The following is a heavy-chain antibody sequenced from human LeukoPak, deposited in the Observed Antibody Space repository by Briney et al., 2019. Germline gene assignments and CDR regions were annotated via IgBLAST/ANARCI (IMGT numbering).Heavy chain of an antibody. V-gene: IGHV3-72*01. CDR2: TGNKANSYTT. J-gene: IGHJ6*02. CDR1: GFTFSDHY. D-gene: IGHD6-6*01. CDR3: GRGGYSSSSFYGMDV. Sequence: GGSLRLSCAASGFTFSDHYMEWVRRAPGKGLEWIGNTGNKANSYTTEYAASVKGRFSISRDDSKNSLYLQMNSLKTEDTAVYYCGRGGYSSSSFYGMDVWGQGTTVTVSS.